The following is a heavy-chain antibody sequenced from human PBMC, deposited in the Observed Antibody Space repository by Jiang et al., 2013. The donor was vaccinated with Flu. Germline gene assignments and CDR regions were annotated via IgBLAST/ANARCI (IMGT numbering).Heavy chain of an antibody. CDR2: INPSGGST. CDR3: ARGGVIAVGRSETYNWFDP. V-gene: IGHV1-46*03. CDR1: GYTFTSYY. Sequence: SGAEVKKPGASVKVSCKASGYTFTSYYMHWVRQAPGQGLEWMGIINPSGGSTSYAQKFQGRVTMTRDTSTSTVYMELSSLRSEDTAVYYCARGGVIAVGRSETYNWFDPWGQGTLVTV. D-gene: IGHD6-19*01. J-gene: IGHJ5*02.